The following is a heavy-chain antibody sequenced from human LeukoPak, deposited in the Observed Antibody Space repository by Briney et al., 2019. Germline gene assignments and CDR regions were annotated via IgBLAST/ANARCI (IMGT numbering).Heavy chain of an antibody. Sequence: ASVKVSCKASGYTFTAYYMHWVRQAPGQGLEWMGWINPNSGGTNFAQKFQGRVTMTRDTSISTAYMELSRLRSDDTAVYYCARVHNRYNNGWYPNEFDPWGQGTLVTVSS. D-gene: IGHD6-13*01. V-gene: IGHV1-2*02. CDR1: GYTFTAYY. CDR3: ARVHNRYNNGWYPNEFDP. CDR2: INPNSGGT. J-gene: IGHJ5*02.